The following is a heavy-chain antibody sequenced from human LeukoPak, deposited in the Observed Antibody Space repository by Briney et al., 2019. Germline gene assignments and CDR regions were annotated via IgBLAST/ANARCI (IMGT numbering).Heavy chain of an antibody. D-gene: IGHD1-26*01. V-gene: IGHV3-23*01. J-gene: IGHJ4*02. CDR1: GFTFSSYA. Sequence: GGSLRLSCAASGFTFSSYAMSWVRQAPGKGLEWVSAISGSGGSTYYADSLRGRFTISRDNSKNTLYLQMNSLRAEDTAVYYCAKDSGWELLRPNWFDYWGQGTLVTVSS. CDR2: ISGSGGST. CDR3: AKDSGWELLRPNWFDY.